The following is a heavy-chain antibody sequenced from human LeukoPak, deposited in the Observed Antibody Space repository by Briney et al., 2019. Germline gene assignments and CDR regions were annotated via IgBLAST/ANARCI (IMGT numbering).Heavy chain of an antibody. Sequence: SVTVSCKSSACSFTIYTISWVRQAPGQGLEWMGRIILILGIANYAQKFQGRVTITADKSTSTAYMELSSLRSEDTAVYYCAGEYYDFWSGRLGQFDYWGQGTLVTVSS. V-gene: IGHV1-69*02. D-gene: IGHD3-3*01. J-gene: IGHJ4*02. CDR1: ACSFTIYT. CDR2: IILILGIA. CDR3: AGEYYDFWSGRLGQFDY.